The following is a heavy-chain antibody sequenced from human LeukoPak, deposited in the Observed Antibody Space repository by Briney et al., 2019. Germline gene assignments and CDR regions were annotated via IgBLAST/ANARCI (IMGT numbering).Heavy chain of an antibody. Sequence: GGSLRLSCAASGFTFSSYSMNWVRQAPGKGLEWVSSISSSSSYIYYADSVKGRFTISRDNAKNSLYLQMNSLRAEDTAVYYCARDSYNWNDGRDYWGQGTLVTVSS. CDR2: ISSSSSYI. CDR1: GFTFSSYS. D-gene: IGHD1-1*01. J-gene: IGHJ4*02. CDR3: ARDSYNWNDGRDY. V-gene: IGHV3-21*01.